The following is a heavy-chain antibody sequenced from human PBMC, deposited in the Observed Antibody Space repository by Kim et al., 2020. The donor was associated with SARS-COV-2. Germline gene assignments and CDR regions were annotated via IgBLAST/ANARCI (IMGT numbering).Heavy chain of an antibody. V-gene: IGHV3-30*18. CDR1: GFTFSSYG. CDR2: ISYDGSNK. D-gene: IGHD6-6*01. Sequence: GGSLRLSCAASGFTFSSYGMHWVRQAPGKGLEWVAVISYDGSNKYYADSVKGRFPISIDNSKNTLYLQMNSLRAEDTAVYYCAKIIAARTKKSNYYYYYGMDVWGQGTTVTVSS. J-gene: IGHJ6*02. CDR3: AKIIAARTKKSNYYYYYGMDV.